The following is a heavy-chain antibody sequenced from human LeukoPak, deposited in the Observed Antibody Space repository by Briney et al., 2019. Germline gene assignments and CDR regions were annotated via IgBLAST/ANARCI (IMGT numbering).Heavy chain of an antibody. CDR1: GGSFSGYF. V-gene: IGHV4-34*01. D-gene: IGHD4-17*01. CDR3: ARGLTTVTTFNWFDP. CDR2: INHSGST. Sequence: SGTLSLTCAVYGGSFSGYFWSWIRQPPGKGLEWIGEINHSGSTNYNPSLKSRVTISVDTSKNQFSLKLSSVTAADTAVYSCARGLTTVTTFNWFDPWGQGTLVAVSS. J-gene: IGHJ5*02.